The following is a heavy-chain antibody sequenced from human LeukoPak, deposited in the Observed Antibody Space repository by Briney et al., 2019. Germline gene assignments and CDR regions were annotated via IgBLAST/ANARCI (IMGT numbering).Heavy chain of an antibody. J-gene: IGHJ3*02. CDR3: AGTVTTGTFDI. CDR1: GGSISSSSYY. Sequence: PSETLSLTRTVSGGSISSSSYYWGWIRQPPGKGLEWIGSIYYSGSTYYNPSLKSRVTISVDTSKNQFSLKLSSVTAADTAVYYCAGTVTTGTFDIWGQGTMVTVSS. D-gene: IGHD4-17*01. CDR2: IYYSGST. V-gene: IGHV4-39*01.